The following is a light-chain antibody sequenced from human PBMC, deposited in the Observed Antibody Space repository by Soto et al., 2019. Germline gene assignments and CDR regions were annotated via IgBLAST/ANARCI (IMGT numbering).Light chain of an antibody. CDR1: QSVSSN. Sequence: EIVMTQSPANLSVSPGERATLSCRASQSVSSNLAWYQQKPGQAPRLLIYGASTRATGIPARFSGSGSGTEFTLTISSLQSEDFAVYYCQQYNNWLLLTFGGGTKVDI. J-gene: IGKJ4*01. CDR2: GAS. CDR3: QQYNNWLLLT. V-gene: IGKV3-15*01.